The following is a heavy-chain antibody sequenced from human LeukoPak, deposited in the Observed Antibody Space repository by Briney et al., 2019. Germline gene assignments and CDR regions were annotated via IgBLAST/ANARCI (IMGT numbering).Heavy chain of an antibody. CDR1: GYIFSNYW. CDR2: IYPGDSDT. Sequence: GESLKISCKGSGYIFSNYWIGWVRQMPGKGLEWMGIIYPGDSDTRYSPSFQGQVTISADRSISTAYLQWSSLKASDTAMYYCVRHGPGIYMDVWGKGATVTVSS. V-gene: IGHV5-51*01. CDR3: VRHGPGIYMDV. D-gene: IGHD6-13*01. J-gene: IGHJ6*03.